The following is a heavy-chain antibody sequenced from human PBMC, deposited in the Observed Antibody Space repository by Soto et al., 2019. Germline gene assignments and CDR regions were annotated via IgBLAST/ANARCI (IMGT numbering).Heavy chain of an antibody. J-gene: IGHJ4*02. D-gene: IGHD3-22*01. CDR3: AIVYYYDTSGYYYFDY. CDR1: GGTFSSYA. V-gene: IGHV1-69*13. Sequence: SVKVSCKASGGTFSSYAISWVRQAPGQGLEWMGGIIPIFGTENYVQKFQGRVTITADESTSTAYMELSSLRSEDTVVYYFAIVYYYDTSGYYYFDYWGQGTLVTVSS. CDR2: IIPIFGTE.